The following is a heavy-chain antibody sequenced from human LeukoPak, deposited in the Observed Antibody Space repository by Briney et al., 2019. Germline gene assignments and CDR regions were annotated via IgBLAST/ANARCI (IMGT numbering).Heavy chain of an antibody. CDR3: ARDPHARDSSGYYG. CDR1: GFTFSSYS. D-gene: IGHD3-22*01. V-gene: IGHV3-21*01. CDR2: ISSSSSYI. Sequence: PGRSLRLSCAASGFTFSSYSMNWVRQAPGKGLEWVSSISSSSSYIYYADSVKGRFTISRDNAKNSLYLQMNSLRAEDTAVYYCARDPHARDSSGYYGWGQGTLVTVSS. J-gene: IGHJ4*02.